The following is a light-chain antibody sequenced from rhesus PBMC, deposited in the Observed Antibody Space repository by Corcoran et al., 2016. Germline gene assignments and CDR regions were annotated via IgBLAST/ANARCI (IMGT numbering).Light chain of an antibody. CDR1: QSVNNR. CDR3: RQYSDWWT. V-gene: IGKV3-42*03. J-gene: IGKJ1*01. CDR2: GAS. Sequence: EIVMTQSPAIPSVSAGERATLASRASQSVNNRLAWYQQKPGQAPRLLINGASSRARGIPYRFSVRWSGTEFILTIIRLEHEDFAVYYFRQYSDWWTFSHGTKVEI.